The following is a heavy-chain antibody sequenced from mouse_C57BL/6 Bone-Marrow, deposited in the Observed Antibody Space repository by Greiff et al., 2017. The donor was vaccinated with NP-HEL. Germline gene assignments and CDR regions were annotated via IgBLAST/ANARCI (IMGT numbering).Heavy chain of an antibody. CDR2: FDLENGDT. D-gene: IGHD1-1*01. Sequence: EVQLQQSGAELVRPGASVKLSCTASGFNIKDDYMHWVKQRPEQGLEWIGWFDLENGDTEYASKFQGKATITADTSSNTAYLQLSSLTSEDTAVYYCTTNGSSYVDYWGQGTTLTVSS. CDR3: TTNGSSYVDY. CDR1: GFNIKDDY. V-gene: IGHV14-4*01. J-gene: IGHJ2*01.